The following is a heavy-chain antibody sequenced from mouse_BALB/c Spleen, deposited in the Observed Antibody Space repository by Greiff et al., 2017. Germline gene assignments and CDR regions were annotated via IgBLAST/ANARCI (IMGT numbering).Heavy chain of an antibody. V-gene: IGHV5-17*02. CDR2: ISSGSSTI. J-gene: IGHJ3*01. CDR3: ARSGVYFYCSSYWFAY. CDR1: GFTFSSFG. Sequence: EVMLVESGGGLVQPGGSRKLSCAASGFTFSSFGMHWVRQAPEKGLEWVAYISSGSSTIYYADTVKGRFTISRDNPKNTLFLQMTSLRSEDTAMYYCARSGVYFYCSSYWFAYWGQGTLVTVSA. D-gene: IGHD1-1*01.